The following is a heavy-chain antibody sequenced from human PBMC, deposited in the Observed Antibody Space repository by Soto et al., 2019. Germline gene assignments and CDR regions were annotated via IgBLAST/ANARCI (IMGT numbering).Heavy chain of an antibody. J-gene: IGHJ4*02. CDR1: GGTFSSYT. CDR3: AREADYDSSGYYYFY. Sequence: ASVQVSCKTSGGTFSSYTISWVRQAPGQGLEWMGGIIPIFGTANYAQKFQGRVTITADESTRTAYMELSSLRSEDTAVYYCAREADYDSSGYYYFYWGQGTLVTVSS. D-gene: IGHD3-22*01. CDR2: IIPIFGTA. V-gene: IGHV1-69*13.